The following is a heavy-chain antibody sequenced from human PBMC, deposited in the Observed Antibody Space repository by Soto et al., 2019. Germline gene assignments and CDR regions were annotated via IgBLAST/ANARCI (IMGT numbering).Heavy chain of an antibody. CDR3: AKDRAGDIYVAARSGLDY. Sequence: GGSLRLSCAATGFTFFSYGMHWVRQAPGKGLEWVAVISYDGSNKYYGDSVKGRFTISRDNSKNTLYLQMNSLRADDTAVYYCAKDRAGDIYVAARSGLDYWGQGTLVTVSS. V-gene: IGHV3-30*18. CDR1: GFTFFSYG. CDR2: ISYDGSNK. J-gene: IGHJ4*02. D-gene: IGHD3-3*01.